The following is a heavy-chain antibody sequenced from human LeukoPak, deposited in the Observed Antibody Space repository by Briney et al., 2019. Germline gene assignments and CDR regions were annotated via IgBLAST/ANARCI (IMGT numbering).Heavy chain of an antibody. V-gene: IGHV4-59*08. Sequence: SETLSLTCTVSGGSISSYYWSWIRQPPGKGLEWIGYIYYSGSTNYNPSLKSRVTISVDTSKNQFSLKLSSVTAADTAVYYCARPTYSYGSGSYGVDYWGQGPLVTVSS. CDR1: GGSISSYY. CDR3: ARPTYSYGSGSYGVDY. J-gene: IGHJ4*02. CDR2: IYYSGST. D-gene: IGHD3-10*01.